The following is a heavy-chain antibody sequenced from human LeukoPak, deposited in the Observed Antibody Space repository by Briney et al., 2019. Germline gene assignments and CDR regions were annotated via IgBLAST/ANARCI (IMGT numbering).Heavy chain of an antibody. CDR3: ARDLGSSWYVLDN. D-gene: IGHD6-13*01. J-gene: IGHJ4*02. Sequence: GGSLRLSCAASGFTFNDYYMTWIRQAPGKGLEWVSYISSSGTTKYYADSVKGRFSISRDNAKNSLDLQINSLRVEDTAVYYCARDLGSSWYVLDNWGQGTLVTVSS. CDR2: ISSSGTTK. V-gene: IGHV3-11*01. CDR1: GFTFNDYY.